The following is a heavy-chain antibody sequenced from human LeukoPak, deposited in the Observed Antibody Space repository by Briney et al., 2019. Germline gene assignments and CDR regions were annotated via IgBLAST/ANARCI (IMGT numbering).Heavy chain of an antibody. Sequence: GGSLRLSCAGSGFTFSSYSMNWVRQAPGKGLEWVSSISSSSYIYYADSVKGRFTISRDNAENSLYLQMNSLRAEDTAVYYCARDFSVAFDYWGQGTLVTVSS. CDR2: ISSSSYI. D-gene: IGHD2-21*01. CDR1: GFTFSSYS. V-gene: IGHV3-21*01. J-gene: IGHJ4*02. CDR3: ARDFSVAFDY.